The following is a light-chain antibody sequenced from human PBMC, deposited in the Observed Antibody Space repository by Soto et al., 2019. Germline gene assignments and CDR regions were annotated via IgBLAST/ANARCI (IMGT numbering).Light chain of an antibody. V-gene: IGKV1-39*01. Sequence: DIQMTQSPSSLSASVGGRVTITCGSSHGISSYLHWYQQKPGKAPKLLIYAASSLQSGVPSRFSGSGSGTDFTLTISSLQPEDSAHYYCQQTYSNLWTFGQGTKV. CDR1: HGISSY. CDR3: QQTYSNLWT. CDR2: AAS. J-gene: IGKJ1*01.